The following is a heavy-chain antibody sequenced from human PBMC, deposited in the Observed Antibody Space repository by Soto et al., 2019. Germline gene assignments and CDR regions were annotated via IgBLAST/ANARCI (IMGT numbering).Heavy chain of an antibody. V-gene: IGHV3-48*02. CDR2: ISSSSSTI. CDR1: GFTFSSYS. CDR3: ARDPRYSSSSPLAQYYYYGMDV. J-gene: IGHJ6*02. Sequence: EVQLVESGGGLVQPGGSLRLSCAASGFTFSSYSMNWVRQAPGKGLEWVSYISSSSSTIYYADSVKGRFTISRDNAKNSLYLQMNSLRDEDTSVYYCARDPRYSSSSPLAQYYYYGMDVWGQGTTVTVSS. D-gene: IGHD6-6*01.